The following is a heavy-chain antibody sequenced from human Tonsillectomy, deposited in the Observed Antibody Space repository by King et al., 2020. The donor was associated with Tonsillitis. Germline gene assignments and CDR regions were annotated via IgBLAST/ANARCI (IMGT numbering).Heavy chain of an antibody. CDR2: IDRDDDK. CDR1: GFSLSTSGMC. Sequence: VTLKESGPALVKPTQTLTLTCTFSGFSLSTSGMCVSWIRQPPGKALEWLARIDRDDDKYYSTSLKTRLSISKDTSKNQVVLTMTDMDPVDTGTYYCARMVFRGERYYYGMDVWGQGTTVTVSS. D-gene: IGHD3-16*01. J-gene: IGHJ6*02. CDR3: ARMVFRGERYYYGMDV. V-gene: IGHV2-70*11.